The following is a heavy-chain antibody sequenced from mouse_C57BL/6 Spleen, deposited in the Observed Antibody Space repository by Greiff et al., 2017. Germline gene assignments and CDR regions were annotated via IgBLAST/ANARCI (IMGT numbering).Heavy chain of an antibody. CDR1: GYTLTSYW. V-gene: IGHV1-61*01. CDR3: AREDGITRAWFAY. Sequence: QVQLQQPGAELVRPGSSVKLSCKASGYTLTSYWMDWVKQRPGQGLEWIGNIYPSDSQTHYNQKFKDKATLTVDKSSSTAYMQLSSLTSEDSAVYYSAREDGITRAWFAYWGQGTLVTVSA. J-gene: IGHJ3*01. CDR2: IYPSDSQT. D-gene: IGHD2-4*01.